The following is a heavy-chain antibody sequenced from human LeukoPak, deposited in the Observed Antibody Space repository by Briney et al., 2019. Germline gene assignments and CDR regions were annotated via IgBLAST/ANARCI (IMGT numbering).Heavy chain of an antibody. Sequence: SVKVSCKASVGTFSSYAISWVRQAPGQGLEGMGGIIPIFGTANYAQKFQGRVTITADESTSTAYMELSSLRSEDTAVYYCARYCSGGSCYVVLVYWGQGTLVTVSS. J-gene: IGHJ4*02. V-gene: IGHV1-69*13. CDR3: ARYCSGGSCYVVLVY. CDR1: VGTFSSYA. D-gene: IGHD2-15*01. CDR2: IIPIFGTA.